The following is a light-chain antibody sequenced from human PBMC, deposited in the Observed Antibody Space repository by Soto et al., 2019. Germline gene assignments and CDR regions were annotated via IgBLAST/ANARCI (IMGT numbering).Light chain of an antibody. CDR3: QVWDSSSDHVV. Sequence: SYELTQPPSVSVAPGKTARITCGGNNIESKSVHWYQQRPGQAPVVVIYYDRDRASGIPERFSGSNSGNTATLTISRVEAGDEADYYCQVWDSSSDHVVFGGGTKVTVL. CDR1: NIESKS. V-gene: IGLV3-21*01. J-gene: IGLJ2*01. CDR2: YDR.